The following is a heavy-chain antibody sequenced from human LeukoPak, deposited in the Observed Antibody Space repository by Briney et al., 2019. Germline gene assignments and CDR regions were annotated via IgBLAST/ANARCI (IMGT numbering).Heavy chain of an antibody. CDR1: GFTFNTYT. J-gene: IGHJ2*01. CDR3: AKEVLDYEIPYWYFDL. CDR2: MSGSEDYI. V-gene: IGHV3-23*01. Sequence: GGSLRLSCAASGFTFNTYTMSWVRQAPGKGLEWVSAMSGSEDYIYYADSVKGRFTISRDNSKNTLYLQMNSLRAEDTAVYRCAKEVLDYEIPYWYFDLWGLGTLDTVSS. D-gene: IGHD4-17*01.